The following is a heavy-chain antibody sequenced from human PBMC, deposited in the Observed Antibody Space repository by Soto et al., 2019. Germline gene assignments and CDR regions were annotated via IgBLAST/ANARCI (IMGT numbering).Heavy chain of an antibody. CDR1: GFSLTTTGVG. V-gene: IGHV2-5*02. Sequence: QISLKESGPALVKPTQTLTLTCSFSGFSLTTTGVGVGWIRQPPGKALEWLALIYWDDDERYNPSLKNRLTITKDTSKNLVVLTMTNVDPVDTATYYCALGIAASPFDSWGQGTLVNVSS. D-gene: IGHD6-6*01. CDR3: ALGIAASPFDS. J-gene: IGHJ4*02. CDR2: IYWDDDE.